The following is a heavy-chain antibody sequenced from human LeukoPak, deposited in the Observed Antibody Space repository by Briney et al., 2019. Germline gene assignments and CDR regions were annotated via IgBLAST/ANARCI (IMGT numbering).Heavy chain of an antibody. J-gene: IGHJ4*02. V-gene: IGHV1-18*01. D-gene: IGHD5-18*01. CDR3: ARGRHGYDFDY. Sequence: GASVKVSCKASGYTFTSYGISWVRQAPGQGLEWMGWISAYNGNTNYAQKFQGRVTMTRDTSISTAYMELSRLRSDDTAVYYCARGRHGYDFDYWGQGTLVTVSS. CDR1: GYTFTSYG. CDR2: ISAYNGNT.